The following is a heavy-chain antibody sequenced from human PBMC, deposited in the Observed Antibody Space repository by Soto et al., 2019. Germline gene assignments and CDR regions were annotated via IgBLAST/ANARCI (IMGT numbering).Heavy chain of an antibody. D-gene: IGHD1-1*01. V-gene: IGHV1-2*02. CDR3: AXTLMLQKRPYYYYGMDV. CDR1: GYTFTGYY. J-gene: IGHJ6*01. CDR2: INPNTGGT. Sequence: SPVKVSCKASGYTFTGYYVHWVRQAPGQGLEWMGWINPNTGGTNYAQTFQGRVTMARDTSISTAYMELSRLRSDDTAVYYCAXTLMLQKRPYYYYGMDVWGQGTTVTVSS.